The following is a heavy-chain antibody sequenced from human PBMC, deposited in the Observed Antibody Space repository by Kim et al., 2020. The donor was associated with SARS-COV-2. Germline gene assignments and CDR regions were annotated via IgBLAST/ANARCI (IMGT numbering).Heavy chain of an antibody. CDR3: AKEGGSGSYLSPDGMDV. CDR1: GFTFSSYG. Sequence: GGSPRLSCAASGFTFSSYGMHWVRQAPGKGLEWVAVISYDGSNKYYADSVKGRFTISRDNSKNTLYLQMNSLRAEDTAVYYCAKEGGSGSYLSPDGMDVWGQGTTVTVSS. V-gene: IGHV3-30*18. J-gene: IGHJ6*02. CDR2: ISYDGSNK. D-gene: IGHD3-10*01.